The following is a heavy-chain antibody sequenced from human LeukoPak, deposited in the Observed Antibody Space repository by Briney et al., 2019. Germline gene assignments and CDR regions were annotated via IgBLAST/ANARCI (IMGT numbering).Heavy chain of an antibody. Sequence: SETLSLTCTVSGRSISSDNYYWSWIRQPAGKGLEWIGRIDTSGSATYNPSLKSRVTISIDTSKNQFSLKLGSVTAADTAVYYCARDRGRMVYAVWFDPWGQGTLVTVSS. CDR1: GRSISSDNYY. D-gene: IGHD2-8*01. CDR3: ARDRGRMVYAVWFDP. CDR2: IDTSGSA. V-gene: IGHV4-61*02. J-gene: IGHJ5*02.